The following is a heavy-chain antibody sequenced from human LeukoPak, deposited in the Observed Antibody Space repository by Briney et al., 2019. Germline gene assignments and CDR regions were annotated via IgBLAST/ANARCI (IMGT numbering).Heavy chain of an antibody. CDR1: GYTFTSYD. Sequence: ASVKVSCKASGYTFTSYDINWVRQATGQVLECMGWMNPNSGNTGYAQKFQGRVTMTRNTSISTAYMELSSLRSEDTAVYYCARGSWYRKNYAMDVWGQGTTVTVSS. V-gene: IGHV1-8*01. J-gene: IGHJ6*02. D-gene: IGHD6-13*01. CDR3: ARGSWYRKNYAMDV. CDR2: MNPNSGNT.